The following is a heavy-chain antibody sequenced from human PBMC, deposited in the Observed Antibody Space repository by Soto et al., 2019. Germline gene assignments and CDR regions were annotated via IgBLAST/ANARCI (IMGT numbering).Heavy chain of an antibody. J-gene: IGHJ4*02. CDR3: ARIVLTMVRGVIITYYFDY. CDR2: IYYSGST. Sequence: SETLSLTCTVSGGSISSGDYYWSWIRQPPGKGLEWIGYIYYSGSTYYNPSLKSRVTISVDTSKNQFSLKLSSVTAAGTAVYYCARIVLTMVRGVIITYYFDYWGQGTLVTVSS. V-gene: IGHV4-30-4*01. D-gene: IGHD3-10*01. CDR1: GGSISSGDYY.